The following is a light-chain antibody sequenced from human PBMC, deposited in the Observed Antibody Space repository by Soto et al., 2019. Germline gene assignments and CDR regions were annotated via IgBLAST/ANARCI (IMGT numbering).Light chain of an antibody. CDR2: DNN. CDR1: SSNIGNNY. J-gene: IGLJ2*01. V-gene: IGLV1-51*01. CDR3: ATWDGSLPGEV. Sequence: QSVLTQSPSVSAAPGQKVTIYCSGSSSNIGNNYVSWYQQLPGTAPKLLIYDNNKRPSVIPDRFSGSKSGTSGTLDITGLQTGDEADYYCATWDGSLPGEVFGGGTKLTVL.